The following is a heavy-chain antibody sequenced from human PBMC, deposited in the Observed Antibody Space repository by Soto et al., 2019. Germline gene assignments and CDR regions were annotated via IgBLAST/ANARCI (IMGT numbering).Heavy chain of an antibody. Sequence: SETLSLTCTVSGGSISSYYWSWLRQPPGKELEWIGYIYYSGSTNYNPSLKSRVTISVDTSKNQFSLKQRSVTAADSAMYYCASVIGGDSEYYFDFWGPGALVTVSS. J-gene: IGHJ4*02. CDR1: GGSISSYY. D-gene: IGHD2-21*02. V-gene: IGHV4-59*08. CDR3: ASVIGGDSEYYFDF. CDR2: IYYSGST.